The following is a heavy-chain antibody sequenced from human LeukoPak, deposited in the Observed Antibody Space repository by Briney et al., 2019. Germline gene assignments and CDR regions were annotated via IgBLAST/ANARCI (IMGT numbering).Heavy chain of an antibody. V-gene: IGHV4-59*08. CDR2: IYYSGST. CDR1: GGSISSYY. Sequence: SETLSLTCTVSGGSISSYYWSWVRQPPGEGLEWIAYIYYSGSTNDNPSPKTRVTIQVDSSRHQFSLSANSVTGADAAVYYCARCSPYYNSNTHYLDYWGQRILVTVSS. D-gene: IGHD3-22*01. CDR3: ARCSPYYNSNTHYLDY. J-gene: IGHJ4*02.